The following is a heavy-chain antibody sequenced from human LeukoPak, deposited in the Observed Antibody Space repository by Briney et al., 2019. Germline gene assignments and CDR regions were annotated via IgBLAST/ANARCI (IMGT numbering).Heavy chain of an antibody. CDR1: GYTFTSYG. CDR2: ISAYNGNT. V-gene: IGHV1-18*01. CDR3: ARDQNYYGSGSYYKPEYFQH. D-gene: IGHD3-10*01. Sequence: GATVKVSCKASGYTFTSYGISWVRQAPGQGLEWMGWISAYNGNTNYAQKLQDRVTMTTDTSTSTAYMELRSLRSDDTAVYYCARDQNYYGSGSYYKPEYFQHWGQGTLVTVSS. J-gene: IGHJ1*01.